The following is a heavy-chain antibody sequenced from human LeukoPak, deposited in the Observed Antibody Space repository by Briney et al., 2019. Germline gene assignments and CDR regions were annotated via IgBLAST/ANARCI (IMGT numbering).Heavy chain of an antibody. J-gene: IGHJ4*02. CDR1: GGSISSSSYY. Sequence: SETLSLTCTVSGGSISSSSYYWGWIRQPPGKGLEWIGSIYYSGSTYYNPSLKSRVTISVDTSKNQFSLKLSSVTAADAAVYYCARSIGVRGVVFGPRRGFDYWGQGTLVTVSS. CDR3: ARSIGVRGVVFGPRRGFDY. D-gene: IGHD3-10*01. V-gene: IGHV4-39*07. CDR2: IYYSGST.